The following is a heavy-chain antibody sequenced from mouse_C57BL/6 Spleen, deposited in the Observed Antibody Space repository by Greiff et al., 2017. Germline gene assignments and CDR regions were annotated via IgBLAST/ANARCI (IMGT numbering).Heavy chain of an antibody. V-gene: IGHV1-15*01. CDR3: TRRKY. J-gene: IGHJ2*01. CDR2: IDPETGGT. Sequence: QVQLQQSGAALVRPGASVTLSCKASGYTFTDYEMHSLKQTPVHGLAWIGAIDPETGGTAYNQKFKGKALLTADKSSSTAYMELRSLTSEDSAVYYCTRRKYWGQGTTLSGAS. CDR1: GYTFTDYE.